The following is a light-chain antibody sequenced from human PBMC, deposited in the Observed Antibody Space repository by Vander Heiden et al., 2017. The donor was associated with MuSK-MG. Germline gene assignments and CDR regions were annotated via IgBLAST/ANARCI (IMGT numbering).Light chain of an antibody. J-gene: IGKJ4*01. CDR3: QQLNSDPLT. Sequence: DIQLTQSPSFLSASVGDRVTITCRASQGIYSYLAWYQQKPGKAPKLLIYTASTLQSGVPSRFSGSGSGTEFTLTISILHPEDFATYYCQQLNSDPLTFGGGTKVEIK. CDR2: TAS. V-gene: IGKV1-9*01. CDR1: QGIYSY.